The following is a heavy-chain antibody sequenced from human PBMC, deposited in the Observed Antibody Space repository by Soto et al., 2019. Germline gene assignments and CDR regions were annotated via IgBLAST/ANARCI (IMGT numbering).Heavy chain of an antibody. V-gene: IGHV3-74*01. Sequence: EVQLVESGGGLVQPGGSLRLSCAASGFTFSSYWMHWVRQAPGKGRVWVSRINSDGSSTSYAESVKGRFTISRDNPKNTLYLQMNSLRAEDTAVYYCVRTSLVVAAATREDYWGQGTLVTVSS. CDR3: VRTSLVVAAATREDY. D-gene: IGHD2-15*01. J-gene: IGHJ4*02. CDR1: GFTFSSYW. CDR2: INSDGSST.